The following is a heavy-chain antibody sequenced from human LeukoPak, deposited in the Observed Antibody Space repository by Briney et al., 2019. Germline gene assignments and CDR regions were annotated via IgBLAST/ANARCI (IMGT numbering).Heavy chain of an antibody. V-gene: IGHV3-64D*06. CDR3: VKDRVSISSSGYFDY. D-gene: IGHD6-13*01. CDR1: GFTFSSYA. Sequence: GGSLRLSCSASGFTFSSYAMHWVRQAPGKGLECVSAITGDGGSTYYADSVKGRFTISRDNSKNTLYLQMSSLRAEDTAVYYCVKDRVSISSSGYFDYWGQGTLVTVSS. J-gene: IGHJ4*02. CDR2: ITGDGGST.